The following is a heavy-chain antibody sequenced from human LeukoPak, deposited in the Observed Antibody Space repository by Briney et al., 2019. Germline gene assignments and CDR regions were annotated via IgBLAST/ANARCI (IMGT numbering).Heavy chain of an antibody. CDR1: GYTFTSYA. CDR2: INTNTGNP. CDR3: ARDKLLLAYYGMDV. J-gene: IGHJ6*02. D-gene: IGHD2-15*01. Sequence: ASVKVSCKASGYTFTSYAMNWVRQAPGQGLEWMGWINTNTGNPTYAQGFTGRFVFSLDTSVSTAYLQISSLKAEDTAVYYCARDKLLLAYYGMDVWGQGTTVTVSS. V-gene: IGHV7-4-1*02.